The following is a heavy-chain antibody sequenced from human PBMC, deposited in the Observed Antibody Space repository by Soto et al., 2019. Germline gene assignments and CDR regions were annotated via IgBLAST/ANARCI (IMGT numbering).Heavy chain of an antibody. D-gene: IGHD2-21*01. CDR1: GGSISSSSKY. J-gene: IGHJ6*02. V-gene: IGHV4-39*01. CDR2: IYYSGST. CDR3: ARHGSGETYYYYYGMDV. Sequence: SETLSLTCNVSGGSISSSSKYWGWIRQPPGKGLEWIGSIYYSGSTYYNPSLKSRVTISVDTSKNQFSLKLSSVTAADTALYYCARHGSGETYYYYYGMDVRGQGTTVTVSS.